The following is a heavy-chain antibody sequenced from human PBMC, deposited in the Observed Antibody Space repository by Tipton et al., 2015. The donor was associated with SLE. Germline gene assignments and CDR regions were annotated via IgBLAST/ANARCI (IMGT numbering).Heavy chain of an antibody. J-gene: IGHJ4*02. Sequence: SLRLSCAASGFTFSTYAIHWVRQAPGKGLEWVAVISYDGSNKYYADSVKGRFTISRDNSKNTLYLQMNSLRAEDTAVYYCAKDRRAGVVVVAAIAFDYWGQGTLVTVSS. D-gene: IGHD2-15*01. V-gene: IGHV3-30*04. CDR1: GFTFSTYA. CDR3: AKDRRAGVVVVAAIAFDY. CDR2: ISYDGSNK.